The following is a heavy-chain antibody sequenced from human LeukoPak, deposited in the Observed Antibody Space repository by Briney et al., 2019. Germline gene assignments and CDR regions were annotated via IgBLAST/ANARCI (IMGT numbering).Heavy chain of an antibody. J-gene: IGHJ3*02. Sequence: GGSLRLSCAASGFTFSSYSMNWVRQAPGKGLEWVSSISSSSSYIYYADSVRGRFTISRDNAKNSLYLQMNSLRAEDTAVYYCARSQSDAFDIWGQGTMVTVSS. CDR2: ISSSSSYI. V-gene: IGHV3-21*01. CDR3: ARSQSDAFDI. CDR1: GFTFSSYS.